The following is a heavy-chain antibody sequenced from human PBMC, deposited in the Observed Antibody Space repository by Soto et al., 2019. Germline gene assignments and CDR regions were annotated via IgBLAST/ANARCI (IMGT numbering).Heavy chain of an antibody. CDR1: GFTFSSYG. CDR3: AKEVTMVRDQAPLAY. V-gene: IGHV3-30*18. CDR2: ISYDGSNK. Sequence: PGGSLRLSCAASGFTFSSYGMHWVRQAPGKGLEWVAVISYDGSNKYYADSVKGRFTISRDNSKNTLYLQMNSLRAEDTAVYYCAKEVTMVRDQAPLAYCGQGTLVTGSS. D-gene: IGHD3-10*01. J-gene: IGHJ4*02.